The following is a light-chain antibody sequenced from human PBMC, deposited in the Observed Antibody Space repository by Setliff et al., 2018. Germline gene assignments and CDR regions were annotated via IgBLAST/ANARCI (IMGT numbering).Light chain of an antibody. CDR2: EDT. V-gene: IGLV3-1*01. CDR1: KLENKF. CDR3: QAWDSNTYV. Sequence: ELTQPPSVSVSPGQTASITCSGDKLENKFVCWYQQKPGQTPVLIIYEDTKRPSGIPGRFSGSNSGNTATLTISGTQAMDEADYFCQAWDSNTYVFGTGTKGTVL. J-gene: IGLJ1*01.